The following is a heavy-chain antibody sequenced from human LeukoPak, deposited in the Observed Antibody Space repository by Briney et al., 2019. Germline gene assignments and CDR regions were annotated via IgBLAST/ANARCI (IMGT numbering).Heavy chain of an antibody. Sequence: PGGSLRLSCAASGFTFSSYSMNWVRQAPGKGLEWVSSISSSSSYIYYADSVKGRFTISRDNAKNSLYLQMNSLRAEDTAVYYCARDFLQWLRLRRQYYGMDVWGQGTTVTVSS. J-gene: IGHJ6*02. V-gene: IGHV3-21*01. CDR2: ISSSSSYI. D-gene: IGHD5-12*01. CDR1: GFTFSSYS. CDR3: ARDFLQWLRLRRQYYGMDV.